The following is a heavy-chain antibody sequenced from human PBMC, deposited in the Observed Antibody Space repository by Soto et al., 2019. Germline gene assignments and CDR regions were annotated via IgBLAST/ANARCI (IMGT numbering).Heavy chain of an antibody. D-gene: IGHD6-19*01. CDR2: ISSSSTYI. CDR1: GFAFSSYS. V-gene: IGHV3-21*01. CDR3: ASSIAVAEWFDP. Sequence: EVQLVESGGGLVKPGGSLRLSCAASGFAFSSYSMNWVRQAPGKGLEWVSSISSSSTYIYYADSVKGRFTISRDNAENSLYLQMNSLRAEDTAVYYCASSIAVAEWFDPWGQGTLVTVSS. J-gene: IGHJ5*02.